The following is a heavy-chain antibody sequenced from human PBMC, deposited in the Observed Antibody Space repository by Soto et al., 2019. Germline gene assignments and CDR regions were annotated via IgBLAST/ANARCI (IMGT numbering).Heavy chain of an antibody. CDR2: ISAKKGNP. V-gene: IGHV1-18*01. CDR3: AASVNYDSRGYLIYYFDY. J-gene: IGHJ4*02. CDR1: GYTFTNSG. D-gene: IGHD3-22*01. Sequence: QAHLVQSGAEVKKPGASVRVSCKTSGYTFTNSGITWGRRAPGQGLGGWGGISAKKGNPNYAQNLQGRVTMTIDTSTTTAYMELRSLRSDDTAVYYCAASVNYDSRGYLIYYFDYWGQGTLVTVSS.